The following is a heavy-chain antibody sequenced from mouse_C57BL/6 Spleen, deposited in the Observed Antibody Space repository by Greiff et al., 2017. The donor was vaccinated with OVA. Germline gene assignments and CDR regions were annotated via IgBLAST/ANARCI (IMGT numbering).Heavy chain of an antibody. CDR2: IYPGDGDT. J-gene: IGHJ2*01. CDR1: GYAFSSSW. V-gene: IGHV1-82*01. CDR3: ARGGMITTAFDY. Sequence: VKLQQSGPELVKPGASVKISCKASGYAFSSSWMNWVKPRPGKGLEWIGRIYPGDGDTNSNGKLKGKATLTADKSSSTAYMQLSSLTSEDSAVYFCARGGMITTAFDYWGQGTTLTVSS. D-gene: IGHD2-4*01.